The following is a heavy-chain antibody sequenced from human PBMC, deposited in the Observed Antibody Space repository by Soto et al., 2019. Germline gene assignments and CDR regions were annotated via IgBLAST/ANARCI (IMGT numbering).Heavy chain of an antibody. CDR3: ARERTGDPTFFDY. V-gene: IGHV4-61*08. J-gene: IGHJ4*02. Sequence: SESLSLSCTVSGGSVSSGDYYWSWIRQPPGKGLQWIGYVYYSGSTDYNPSLKSRVTISVDTSKNQFSLKLTSVTVADTAVYYCARERTGDPTFFDYWGQGTLVTVSS. CDR2: VYYSGST. CDR1: GGSVSSGDYY. D-gene: IGHD1-1*01.